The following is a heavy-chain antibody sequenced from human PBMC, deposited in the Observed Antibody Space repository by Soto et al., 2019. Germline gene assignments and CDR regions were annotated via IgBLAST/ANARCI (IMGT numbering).Heavy chain of an antibody. CDR2: ISSRGETT. Sequence: EVQLLESGGGLVQPGGSLRLSCAASGFTFSNYAMSWVRRAPGKGLEWVSAISSRGETTFYADSVKGRFTISRDNSKNSVYQQMSSLSAEGTAIYYCVNSFSPSGTNWHPHFDHWGQGALVTVSS. D-gene: IGHD1-1*01. CDR3: VNSFSPSGTNWHPHFDH. V-gene: IGHV3-23*01. J-gene: IGHJ4*02. CDR1: GFTFSNYA.